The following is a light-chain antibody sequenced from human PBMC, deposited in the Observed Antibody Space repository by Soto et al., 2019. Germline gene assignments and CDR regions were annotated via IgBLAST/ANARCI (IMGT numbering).Light chain of an antibody. CDR2: AAS. J-gene: IGKJ5*01. V-gene: IGKV1-9*01. CDR1: QDISSY. CDR3: QQLNSYPIT. Sequence: DIQLTQSPSFLSASVGDRVTITCRASQDISSYLAWYQQKPGKAPKLLFYAASTLQSGVPSRFSGSGSGTEFTLTISSLQPEDFATYYCQQLNSYPITFGQGTRLEIK.